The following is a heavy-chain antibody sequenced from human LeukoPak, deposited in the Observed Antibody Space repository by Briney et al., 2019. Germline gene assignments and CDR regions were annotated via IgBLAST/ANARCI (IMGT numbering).Heavy chain of an antibody. V-gene: IGHV4-59*08. J-gene: IGHJ5*01. CDR2: IYYSGST. CDR1: GGSISGYY. Sequence: PSETLSLTCTVSGGSISGYYWSWIRQPPGKGLEWIGYIYYSGSTNYNPSLKSRVTISVDTSKNQFSLNLNSVTAADTAVYYCAGHKFSKRPEAPINWFDSWGQGTLVTVSS. CDR3: AGHKFSKRPEAPINWFDS.